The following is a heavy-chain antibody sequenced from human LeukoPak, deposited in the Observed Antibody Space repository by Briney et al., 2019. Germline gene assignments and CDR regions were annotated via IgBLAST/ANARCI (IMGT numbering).Heavy chain of an antibody. CDR3: ARHAVGMSQEHQLDY. CDR2: IFSTGST. CDR1: GDSFSFYY. V-gene: IGHV4-59*08. J-gene: IGHJ4*02. D-gene: IGHD6-19*01. Sequence: WETLSLTCSVSGDSFSFYYWSWIRQPPGKGPEWVGYIFSTGSTIYNPSLKSRRTIFVNAPKNNSPLTLRSVPAADTAVYYCARHAVGMSQEHQLDYWGQGTLVTVSS.